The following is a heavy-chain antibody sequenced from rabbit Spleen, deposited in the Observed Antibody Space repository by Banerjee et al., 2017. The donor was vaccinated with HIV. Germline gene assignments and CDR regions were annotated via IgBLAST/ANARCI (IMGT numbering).Heavy chain of an antibody. V-gene: IGHV1S40*01. CDR1: GVSFSGNSY. CDR2: IDTGSSGFT. J-gene: IGHJ6*01. Sequence: QSLEESGGDLVKPGASLTLTCTASGVSFSGNSYMCWVRQAPGKGLEWIVCIDTGSSGFTYFATWAKGRFTISKTSSTTVTLQMTRLTAADTATYFCARDTSSSFSSYGMDLWGQGTLVTVS. D-gene: IGHD1-1*01. CDR3: ARDTSSSFSSYGMDL.